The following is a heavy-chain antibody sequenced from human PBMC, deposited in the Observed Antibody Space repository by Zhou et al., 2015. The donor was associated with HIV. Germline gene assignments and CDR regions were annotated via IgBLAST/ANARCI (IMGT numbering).Heavy chain of an antibody. CDR2: INGDNGKT. Sequence: QVQLVQSGAEVKKPGASVKVSCKASGDTFRYYAISWVRQSPGQGLEWMGWINGDNGKTRYAQKFQGRVTLTTDRSTKTAFMELRDLRSDDAATYYCATDDIGGYHSFNYWGRGTRVSVSS. D-gene: IGHD3-22*01. CDR1: GDTFRYYA. CDR3: ATDDIGGYHSFNY. V-gene: IGHV1-18*01. J-gene: IGHJ4*01.